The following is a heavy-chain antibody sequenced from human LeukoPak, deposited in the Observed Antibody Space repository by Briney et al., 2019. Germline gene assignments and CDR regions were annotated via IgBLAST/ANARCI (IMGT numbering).Heavy chain of an antibody. D-gene: IGHD1-7*01. CDR2: INHSGST. Sequence: SETLSLTCAVYGGSFSGYYWSWIRQPPGKGLEWIGEINHSGSTNYNPSLKSRVTISVDTSKNQFSLKLSSVTAADTAVYYCARWKLRLKGYYYYGMDVWGQGATVTVSS. CDR3: ARWKLRLKGYYYYGMDV. CDR1: GGSFSGYY. V-gene: IGHV4-34*01. J-gene: IGHJ6*02.